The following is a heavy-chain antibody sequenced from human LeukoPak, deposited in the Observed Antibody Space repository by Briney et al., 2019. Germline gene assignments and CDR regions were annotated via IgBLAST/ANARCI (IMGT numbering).Heavy chain of an antibody. CDR2: ISYDGSNK. J-gene: IGHJ4*02. V-gene: IGHV3-30*18. D-gene: IGHD6-19*01. Sequence: GRSLRLSCAASGFTFSSYGMHWVRQAPGKGLEWVAVISYDGSNKYYADSVKGRFTISRDNSKNTLYLQMNSLRADDTAVYYCAKETPYSSGWYGVVDYWGQGTLVTVSS. CDR3: AKETPYSSGWYGVVDY. CDR1: GFTFSSYG.